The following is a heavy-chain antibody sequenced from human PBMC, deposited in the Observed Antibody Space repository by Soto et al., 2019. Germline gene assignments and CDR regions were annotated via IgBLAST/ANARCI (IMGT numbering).Heavy chain of an antibody. CDR2: ITRSGDSM. D-gene: IGHD2-2*01. CDR1: GFTFSDYY. J-gene: IGHJ1*01. Sequence: QVQLVESGGGLVQPGGSLRLSCAASGFTFSDYYMSWVRQAPGKGLECISYITRSGDSMYYADSVKGRFTISRDNAKNSLYLQMNSLGADDTAVYYCARGHQYFHPWGQGTLVTVSS. V-gene: IGHV3-11*01. CDR3: ARGHQYFHP.